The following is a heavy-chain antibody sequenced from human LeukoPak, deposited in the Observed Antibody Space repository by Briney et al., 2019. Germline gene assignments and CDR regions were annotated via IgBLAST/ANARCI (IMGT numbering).Heavy chain of an antibody. CDR2: ISGSDGST. D-gene: IGHD2-15*01. CDR1: GFTFSSYA. Sequence: GGSLRLSCAASGFTFSSYAMSWVRQAPGKGLEWVSVISGSDGSTYYADSVKGRFTISRDNSKNTLYLQMSSLRAEDTAVYYCARYPSYCSGGRCYLDHWGQGTLVTVSS. J-gene: IGHJ4*02. V-gene: IGHV3-23*01. CDR3: ARYPSYCSGGRCYLDH.